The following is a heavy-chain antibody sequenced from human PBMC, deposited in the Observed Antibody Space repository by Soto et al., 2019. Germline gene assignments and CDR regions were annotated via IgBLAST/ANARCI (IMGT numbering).Heavy chain of an antibody. Sequence: GGSLRLSXAASGFTFSSYGMHWVRQAPGKGLEWVAVISYDGSNKYYADSVKGRFTISRDNSKNTLYLQMNSLRAEDTAVYYCAKDRYDILTGYRHYYYGMDVWGQGTTVTVPS. D-gene: IGHD3-9*01. CDR2: ISYDGSNK. CDR3: AKDRYDILTGYRHYYYGMDV. J-gene: IGHJ6*02. CDR1: GFTFSSYG. V-gene: IGHV3-30*18.